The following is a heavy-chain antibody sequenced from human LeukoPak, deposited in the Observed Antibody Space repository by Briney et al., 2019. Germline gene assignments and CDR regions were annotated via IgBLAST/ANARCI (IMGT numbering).Heavy chain of an antibody. Sequence: GGSLRLSCAASGFTFSSYSMNWVRQAPGKGLEWISYISSSGDAIYYADSVRGRFTISRDNSNNTLYLQMNILTAEDTAVYYCAAISYSGSWPVGYWGQGILVTVTA. J-gene: IGHJ4*02. D-gene: IGHD6-25*01. V-gene: IGHV3-48*01. CDR3: AAISYSGSWPVGY. CDR1: GFTFSSYS. CDR2: ISSSGDAI.